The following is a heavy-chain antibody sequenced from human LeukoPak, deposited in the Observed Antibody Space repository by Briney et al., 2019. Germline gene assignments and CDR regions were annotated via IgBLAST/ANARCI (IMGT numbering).Heavy chain of an antibody. V-gene: IGHV3-73*01. CDR3: ARGLGSYFDY. D-gene: IGHD1-26*01. CDR2: IRSKANSYAT. Sequence: GGSLRLSCAASGFTFSGSAMHWVRQASGKGLEWVGRIRSKANSYATAYAASVKGRFTISRDDSKNTAYLQMNSLKTEATAVYYCARGLGSYFDYWGQGTLVTVS. CDR1: GFTFSGSA. J-gene: IGHJ4*02.